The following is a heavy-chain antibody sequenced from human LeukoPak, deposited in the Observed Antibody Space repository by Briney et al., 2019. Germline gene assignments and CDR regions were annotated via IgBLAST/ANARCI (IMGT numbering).Heavy chain of an antibody. J-gene: IGHJ6*02. D-gene: IGHD1-7*01. Sequence: KPGESLKISCKGSGYSFTSYWIGWVRQMPGKGLEWMGIIYPGDSDTRYSPSFQGQVTISADKSISTAYLQWSSLKASDTAMYYCARGAAGTTPDYYYFGLDVWGQGTTVRVSS. CDR3: ARGAAGTTPDYYYFGLDV. CDR2: IYPGDSDT. V-gene: IGHV5-51*01. CDR1: GYSFTSYW.